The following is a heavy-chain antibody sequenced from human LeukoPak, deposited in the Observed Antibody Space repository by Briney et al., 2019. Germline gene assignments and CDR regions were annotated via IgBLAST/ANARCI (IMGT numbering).Heavy chain of an antibody. V-gene: IGHV3-74*01. CDR1: GFTFSSYW. CDR3: ARVRGSGAAGKGVDY. J-gene: IGHJ4*02. CDR2: INSDGSST. D-gene: IGHD6-13*01. Sequence: GSLRLSCAASGFTFSSYWMHWVRQAPGKGLVWVSRINSDGSSTSYADSVKGRFTISRDNAKNTLYLQMNSLRAEDTAVYYCARVRGSGAAGKGVDYWGQGTLVTVSS.